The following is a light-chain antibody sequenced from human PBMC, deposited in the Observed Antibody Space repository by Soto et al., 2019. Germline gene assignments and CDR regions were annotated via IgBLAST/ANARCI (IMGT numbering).Light chain of an antibody. CDR1: QSISNY. CDR3: QQSFTTLWT. V-gene: IGKV1-39*01. CDR2: AAS. J-gene: IGKJ1*01. Sequence: DIQMTQSPSSLSASVGDRVTITCRASQSISNYLNWYQQKPGKAPKLLIYAASSLQSGVPSRFSGSGSGTDFTLTISSLQPEDFATYYCQQSFTTLWTFGQGTNVEI.